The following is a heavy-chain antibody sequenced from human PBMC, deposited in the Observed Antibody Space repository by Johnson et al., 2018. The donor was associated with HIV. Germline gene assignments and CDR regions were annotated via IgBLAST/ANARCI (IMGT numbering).Heavy chain of an antibody. CDR2: LYSGGGT. CDR3: AREKGSSPRNAFDI. CDR1: GFTVSSNY. D-gene: IGHD6-6*01. V-gene: IGHV3-66*01. Sequence: MQLVESGGGLVQPGGSLRLSCAASGFTVSSNYMSWVRQAPGKGLAWVSVLYSGGGTYYADTVKGRYTISSDNSKNTLYLQMNSLRAEDTAVYYCAREKGSSPRNAFDIWGQVTMVTVAS. J-gene: IGHJ3*02.